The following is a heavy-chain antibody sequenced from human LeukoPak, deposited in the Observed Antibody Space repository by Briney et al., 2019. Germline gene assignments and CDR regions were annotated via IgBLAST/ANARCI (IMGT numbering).Heavy chain of an antibody. CDR3: ARPEYNWNAATGDLGY. CDR1: GFTFSSYG. CDR2: IRYDGSNK. V-gene: IGHV3-30*02. D-gene: IGHD1-1*01. J-gene: IGHJ4*02. Sequence: GGSLRLSCAASGFTFSSYGMHWVRQAPGKGLEWVAFIRYDGSNKYYADSVKGRFTISRDNAKNSLYLQMNSLRAEDTAVYYCARPEYNWNAATGDLGYWGQGTLVTVSS.